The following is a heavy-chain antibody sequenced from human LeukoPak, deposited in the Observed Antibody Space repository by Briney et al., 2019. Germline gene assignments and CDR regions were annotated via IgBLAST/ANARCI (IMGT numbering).Heavy chain of an antibody. CDR1: GGSISSGSYY. CDR3: AREIGEMALLDY. V-gene: IGHV4-61*02. J-gene: IGHJ4*02. D-gene: IGHD5-24*01. Sequence: SETLSLTCTVSGGSISSGSYYWSWIRQPAGKGLEWIGRIYTSGSTNYNPSLKSRVTISVDTSKNQFSLKLSSVTAADTAVYYCAREIGEMALLDYWGQGTLVTVSS. CDR2: IYTSGST.